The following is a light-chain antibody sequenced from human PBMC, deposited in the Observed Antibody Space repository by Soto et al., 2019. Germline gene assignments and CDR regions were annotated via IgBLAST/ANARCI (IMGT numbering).Light chain of an antibody. CDR3: QQYGSSRT. J-gene: IGKJ1*01. CDR2: GAT. V-gene: IGKV3-20*01. CDR1: QSVSSNY. Sequence: EIVLTQSPGTLSLSPGERATLSCRASQSVSSNYLAWYQQKPGQAPRLLIYGATSRATGIPGRFSGSGSGTDFTLTISGPEPEDCAVYYCQQYGSSRTFGKGTEVEIK.